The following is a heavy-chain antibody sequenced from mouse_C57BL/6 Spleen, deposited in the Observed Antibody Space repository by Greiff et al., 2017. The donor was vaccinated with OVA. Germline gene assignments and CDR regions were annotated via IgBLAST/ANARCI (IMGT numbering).Heavy chain of an antibody. CDR3: ARTRDAMDY. J-gene: IGHJ4*01. CDR1: GFTFSDYG. V-gene: IGHV5-17*01. Sequence: EVMLVESGGGLVKPGGSLKLSCAASGFTFSDYGMHWVRQAPEKGLEWVAYISSGSSTIYYADTVKGRFTISSYNAKNTLFLQMTSLRSEATAMYSCARTRDAMDYWGQGTSVTVSS. CDR2: ISSGSSTI.